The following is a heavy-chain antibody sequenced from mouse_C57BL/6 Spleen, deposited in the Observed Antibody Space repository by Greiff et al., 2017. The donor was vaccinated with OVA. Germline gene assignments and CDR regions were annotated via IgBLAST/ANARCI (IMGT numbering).Heavy chain of an antibody. J-gene: IGHJ1*03. CDR1: GYTFTDYY. Sequence: EVQLQQSGPELVKPGASVKISCKASGYTFTDYYMNWVKQSHGKSLEWIGDINPNNGGTSYNQKFKGKATLTVDKSSSTAYMELRSLTSEDSAVYYWARSPLITTVVAPYWYFDVWGTGTTVTVSS. V-gene: IGHV1-26*01. CDR3: ARSPLITTVVAPYWYFDV. CDR2: INPNNGGT. D-gene: IGHD1-1*01.